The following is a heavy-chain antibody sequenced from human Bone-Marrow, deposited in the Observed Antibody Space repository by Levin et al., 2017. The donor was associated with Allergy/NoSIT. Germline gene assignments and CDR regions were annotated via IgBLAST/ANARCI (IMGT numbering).Heavy chain of an antibody. V-gene: IGHV1-8*01. CDR1: GYTFTSYD. Sequence: ASVKVSCKASGYTFTSYDINWVRQATGQGLEWMGWMNPNSGNTGYAQKFQGRVTMTRNTSISTAYMELSSLRSEDTAVYYCARGRTVVRRAPLQHWGQGTLVTVSS. D-gene: IGHD4-23*01. J-gene: IGHJ1*01. CDR2: MNPNSGNT. CDR3: ARGRTVVRRAPLQH.